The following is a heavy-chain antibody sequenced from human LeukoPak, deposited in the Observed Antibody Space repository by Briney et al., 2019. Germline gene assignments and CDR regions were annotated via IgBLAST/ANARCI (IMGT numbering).Heavy chain of an antibody. CDR2: ISAYNGNT. CDR1: GYTFTSYG. D-gene: IGHD3-3*01. J-gene: IGHJ6*03. CDR3: ARSPSFWSGYYFDYYYMDV. Sequence: ASVKVSCKASGYTFTSYGISRVRQAPGQGLEWMGWISAYNGNTNYAQKLQGRVTMTTDTSTSTAYMELRSLRSDDTAVYYCARSPSFWSGYYFDYYYMDVWGKGTTVTVSS. V-gene: IGHV1-18*01.